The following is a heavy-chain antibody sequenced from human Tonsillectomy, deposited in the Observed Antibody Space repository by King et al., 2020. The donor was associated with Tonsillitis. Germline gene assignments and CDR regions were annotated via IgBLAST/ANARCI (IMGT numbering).Heavy chain of an antibody. Sequence: VQLQESGPGLVKPSQTLSLTCTVSGDFINGGSFYWGWVRQPAGKGLEYIGRIFASGTTHYNPSFQSRVTMSVDTSKNQFSLKLSSVTAADTAVYYCARVLSYYENWFDAWGPRNPGHRLL. CDR1: GDFINGGSFY. J-gene: IGHJ5*01. D-gene: IGHD3-10*01. V-gene: IGHV4-61*02. CDR2: IFASGTT. CDR3: ARVLSYYENWFDA.